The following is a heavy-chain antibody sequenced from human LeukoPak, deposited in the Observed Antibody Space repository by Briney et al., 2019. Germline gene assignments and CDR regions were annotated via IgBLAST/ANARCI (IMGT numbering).Heavy chain of an antibody. Sequence: SETLSLTCTVSGGSISSYYWSWIRQSPGKGVEGIGYFYYRGSSTYNPSLKSRVTISGDTSKNEFSLRLSSVTAADTAVYYCARSGYCSGGICYSGLFDYWGPGTLVTVSS. CDR3: ARSGYCSGGICYSGLFDY. CDR1: GGSISSYY. CDR2: FYYRGSS. V-gene: IGHV4-59*01. J-gene: IGHJ4*02. D-gene: IGHD2-15*01.